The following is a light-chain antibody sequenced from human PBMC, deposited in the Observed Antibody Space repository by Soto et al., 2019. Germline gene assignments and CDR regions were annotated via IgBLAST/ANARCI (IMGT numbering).Light chain of an antibody. Sequence: DIQMTQSPSTLSASVGDRGTITCRASQSISNGLAWYQQKPVKAPTLLIYKAASLLRGGPSRCSGSGSATEFTLSISSLQPDEFATYYCQQYSYHSRTFGQGTKVDI. CDR2: KAA. CDR1: QSISNG. CDR3: QQYSYHSRT. V-gene: IGKV1-5*03. J-gene: IGKJ1*01.